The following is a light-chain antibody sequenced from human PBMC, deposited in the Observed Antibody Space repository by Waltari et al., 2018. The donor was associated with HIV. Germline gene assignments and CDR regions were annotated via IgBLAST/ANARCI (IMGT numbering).Light chain of an antibody. CDR1: KLGDKY. Sequence: QTAIITCSGDKLGDKYASWYLHRPGQSPLLVIYEDVKRPSGIPERFSGSNSGNTATLTISGTQAMDEADYYCQAWDSNNVIFGGGTKVTVL. CDR3: QAWDSNNVI. J-gene: IGLJ2*01. V-gene: IGLV3-1*01. CDR2: EDV.